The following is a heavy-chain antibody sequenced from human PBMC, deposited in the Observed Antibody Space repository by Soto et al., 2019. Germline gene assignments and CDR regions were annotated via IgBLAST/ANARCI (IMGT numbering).Heavy chain of an antibody. CDR3: STGSHQLPYYFQL. J-gene: IGHJ1*01. CDR2: IIPMFGRS. V-gene: IGHV1-69*06. Sequence: LQSGSEVKRTGSSVKVSCKTSGGPFGTYTFQWVRQAPGQRPEWMGEIIPMFGRSTYSQNLQDRVTFVPYISANTLYMQLNNLASADSAGYFCSTGSHQLPYYFQLWGQGTLLIVPS. D-gene: IGHD1-1*01. CDR1: GGPFGTYT.